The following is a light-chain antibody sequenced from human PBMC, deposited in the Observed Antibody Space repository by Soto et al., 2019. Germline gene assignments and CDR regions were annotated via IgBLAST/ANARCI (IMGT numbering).Light chain of an antibody. J-gene: IGKJ4*01. CDR1: QSVSSY. CDR3: QQRSNWPLT. V-gene: IGKV3-11*01. CDR2: DAS. Sequence: EIMLTQSPATLSLSPGERATLCCRASQSVSSYLAWYQQKPGQAPRLLIYDASNRATGIPARFSGSGSGTDFTLTISSLEPEDFAVYYCQQRSNWPLTFGGGTKVDIK.